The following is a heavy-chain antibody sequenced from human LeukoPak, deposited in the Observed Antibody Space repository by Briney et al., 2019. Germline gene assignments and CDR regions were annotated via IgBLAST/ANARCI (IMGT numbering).Heavy chain of an antibody. CDR2: ISYDGSNK. D-gene: IGHD2-8*01. CDR3: ARDHNLKLMVYAAFFDY. Sequence: PGGSLRPSCAASGFTFSSYAMHWVRQAPGKGLEWVAVISYDGSNKYYADSVKGRFTISRDNSKNTLYLQMNSLRAEDTAVYYCARDHNLKLMVYAAFFDYWGQGTLVTVSS. V-gene: IGHV3-30*04. J-gene: IGHJ4*02. CDR1: GFTFSSYA.